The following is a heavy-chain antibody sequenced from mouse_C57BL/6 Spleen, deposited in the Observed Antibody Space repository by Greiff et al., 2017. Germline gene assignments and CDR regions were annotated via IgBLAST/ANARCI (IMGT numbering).Heavy chain of an antibody. J-gene: IGHJ2*01. CDR1: GYTFTSYW. V-gene: IGHV1-69*01. CDR2: IDPSDSYT. CDR3: ARWGSSYLYYFDY. Sequence: VKLQQPGAELVMPGASVKLSCKASGYTFTSYWMHWVKQRPGQGLEWIGEIDPSDSYTNYNQKFKGKSTLTVDKSSSTAYMQLSSLTSEDSAVYYCARWGSSYLYYFDYWGQGTTLTVSS. D-gene: IGHD1-1*01.